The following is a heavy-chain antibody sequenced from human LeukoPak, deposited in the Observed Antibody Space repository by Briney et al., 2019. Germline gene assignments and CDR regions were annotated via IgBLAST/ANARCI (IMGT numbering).Heavy chain of an antibody. D-gene: IGHD2-15*01. J-gene: IGHJ4*02. CDR3: ARDTLLWCSGGSCYTAADDY. Sequence: GGSLRLSCAASGFTFSSYSMNWVRQAPGKGLQWVSSISSSSSYIYYADSVKGRFTISRDNAKNSLYLQMNSLRAEDTAVYYCARDTLLWCSGGSCYTAADDYWGQGTLVTVSS. CDR2: ISSSSSYI. V-gene: IGHV3-21*01. CDR1: GFTFSSYS.